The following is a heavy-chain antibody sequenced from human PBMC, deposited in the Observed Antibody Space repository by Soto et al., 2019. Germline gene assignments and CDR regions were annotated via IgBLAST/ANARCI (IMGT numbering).Heavy chain of an antibody. CDR1: GFTFSAYW. CDR3: TRGPRVSSTGTGAH. D-gene: IGHD1-1*01. V-gene: IGHV3-74*01. CDR2: ISDDGSTT. J-gene: IGHJ4*02. Sequence: SLRLSCEVSGFTFSAYWMHWVRQVPGKGLIWVSRISDDGSTTTYADSVKGRFTISRDNAKNTLYLQMNSLRADDTGLYYCTRGPRVSSTGTGAHWGQGTLVTVSS.